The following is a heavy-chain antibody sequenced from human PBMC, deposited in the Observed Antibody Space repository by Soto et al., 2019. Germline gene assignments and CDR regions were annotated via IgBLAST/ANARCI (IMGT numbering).Heavy chain of an antibody. V-gene: IGHV3-23*01. J-gene: IGHJ4*02. CDR3: ARSRVPGADFDY. CDR2: ISGSGGST. CDR1: GCTIVDYA. Sequence: GGPMRLSNAASGCTIVDYAGRWVRQAQGKGLEWVSAISGSGGSTYYADSVKGRFTISRDNSKNTLYLQMNSLRAEDTAVYYCARSRVPGADFDYWRQGTLVTVSS. D-gene: IGHD2-2*01.